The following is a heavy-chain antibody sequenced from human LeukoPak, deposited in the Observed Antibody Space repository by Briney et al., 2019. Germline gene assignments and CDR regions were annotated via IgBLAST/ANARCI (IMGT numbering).Heavy chain of an antibody. CDR2: ISAYNGNT. J-gene: IGHJ4*02. D-gene: IGHD3-22*01. V-gene: IGHV1-18*01. Sequence: ASVKXSCKASGYTFTSYGISWVRQAPGQGLEWMGWISAYNGNTNYAQKLQGRVTMTTDTSTSTAYMELRSLRSDDTAAFYCARDIADYYDSSGYSHQYYFDYWGQGTLVTVSS. CDR3: ARDIADYYDSSGYSHQYYFDY. CDR1: GYTFTSYG.